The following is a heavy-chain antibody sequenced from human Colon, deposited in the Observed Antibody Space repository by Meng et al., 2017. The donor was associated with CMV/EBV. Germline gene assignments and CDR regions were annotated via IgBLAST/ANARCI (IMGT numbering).Heavy chain of an antibody. CDR3: ARQDYNWFDP. Sequence: CQTSRYTFTHYYLHWARQAPGQGLEWVAIIDPSSTHSPNYAQKFQGRITMTRDTSTSTVYMELSSLRSDDTAVYYCARQDYNWFDPWGQGTLVTVSS. CDR2: IDPSSTHSP. J-gene: IGHJ5*02. CDR1: RYTFTHYY. V-gene: IGHV1-46*01.